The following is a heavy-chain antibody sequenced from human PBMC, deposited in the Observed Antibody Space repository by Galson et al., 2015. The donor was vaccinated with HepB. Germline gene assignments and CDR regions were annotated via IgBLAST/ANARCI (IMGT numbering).Heavy chain of an antibody. CDR1: GFSFSAYD. J-gene: IGHJ6*02. V-gene: IGHV3-13*01. CDR2: IGNGGDT. Sequence: SLRLSCAASGFSFSAYDMHWVRQVPGKGLEWVSAIGNGGDTYYPGSVKGRFSISREDTKSSLFLQMNNPRAGDTAVYYCARVNAAAGPYGMDVWGQGTTVTVSS. CDR3: ARVNAAAGPYGMDV. D-gene: IGHD6-13*01.